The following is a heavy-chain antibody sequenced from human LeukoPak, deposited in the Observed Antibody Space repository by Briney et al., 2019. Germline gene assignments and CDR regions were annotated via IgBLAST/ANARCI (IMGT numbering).Heavy chain of an antibody. D-gene: IGHD3-16*01. J-gene: IGHJ3*02. CDR2: IYHSGST. V-gene: IGHV4-30-2*01. CDR1: GFTFSSYA. CDR3: ARDRGSFGDRYAFDI. Sequence: LRLSCAASGFTFSSYAMSWVRQAPGKGLEWIGYIYHSGSTYYNPSLKSRVTISVDRSKNQFSLKLSSVTAADTAVYYCARDRGSFGDRYAFDIWGQGTMVTVSS.